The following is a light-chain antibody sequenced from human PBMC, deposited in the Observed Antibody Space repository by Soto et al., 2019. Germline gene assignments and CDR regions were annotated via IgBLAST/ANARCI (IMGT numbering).Light chain of an antibody. CDR1: QSIRST. V-gene: IGKV3-15*01. CDR2: DAS. CDR3: QQYNNWPRT. Sequence: DIVMTQSPDSLSVSPGERATLSCRASQSIRSTLAWFQQKPGQAPRLLIYDASKRATGIPARFSGSGSGTEFTLTISSLQSEDFAVYYCQQYNNWPRTFGQGTKVDIK. J-gene: IGKJ1*01.